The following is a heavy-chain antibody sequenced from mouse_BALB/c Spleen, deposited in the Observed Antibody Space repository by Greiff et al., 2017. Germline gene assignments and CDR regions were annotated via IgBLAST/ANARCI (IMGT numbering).Heavy chain of an antibody. CDR3: ARDRIYYGSSPFDY. J-gene: IGHJ2*01. V-gene: IGHV5-6-3*01. CDR1: GFTFSSYG. CDR2: INSNGGST. D-gene: IGHD1-1*01. Sequence: EVMLVESGGGLVQPGGSLKLSCAASGFTFSSYGMSWVRQTPDKRLELVATINSNGGSTYYPDSVKGRFTISRDNAKNTLYLQMSSLKSEDTAMYYCARDRIYYGSSPFDYWGQGTTLTVSS.